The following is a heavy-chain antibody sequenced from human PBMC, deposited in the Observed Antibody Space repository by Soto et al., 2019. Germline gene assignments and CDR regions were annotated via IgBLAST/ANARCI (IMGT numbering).Heavy chain of an antibody. J-gene: IGHJ6*03. D-gene: IGHD2-2*01. CDR3: ARGRGVNCSSTSCYHSFYYMDV. CDR2: STPYNGDT. V-gene: IGHV1-18*01. CDR1: GYTFTRYG. Sequence: QVQLVHSGAEVRKPGASVKVPCKASGYTFTRYGISWVRQAPGQGLEWMGWSTPYNGDTYYARKVQGRVTRTSDTSTSTAYMELRSLTPDDSAIYYCARGRGVNCSSTSCYHSFYYMDVWGKGITVTVSS.